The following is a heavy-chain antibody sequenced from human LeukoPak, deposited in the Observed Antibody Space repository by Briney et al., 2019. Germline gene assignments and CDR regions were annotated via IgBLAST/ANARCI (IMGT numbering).Heavy chain of an antibody. CDR2: ISSRGTSI. V-gene: IGHV3-21*01. Sequence: PGGSLRLSCAASGFTFTNYGMNWVRQPPGKGLEWVSSISSRGTSIDYADSVKGRFTVSRDSATNLLYLQMNSLRAEDTAVYYCARTAKDIVIVPASYYMDVWGKGTTVTVSS. J-gene: IGHJ6*03. CDR1: GFTFTNYG. D-gene: IGHD2-2*01. CDR3: ARTAKDIVIVPASYYMDV.